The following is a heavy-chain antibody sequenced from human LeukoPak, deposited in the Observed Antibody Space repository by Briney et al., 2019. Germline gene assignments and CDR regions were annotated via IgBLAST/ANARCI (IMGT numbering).Heavy chain of an antibody. D-gene: IGHD1-14*01. J-gene: IGHJ4*02. CDR3: ARVLTPFPDY. CDR1: DGSISGYY. CDR2: INHSGST. Sequence: SETLSLTCTVSDGSISGYYWSWIRQPPGKGLEWIGEINHSGSTNYNPSLKSRVTISVDTSKNQFSLKLSSVTAADTAVYYCARVLTPFPDYWGQGTLVTVSS. V-gene: IGHV4-34*01.